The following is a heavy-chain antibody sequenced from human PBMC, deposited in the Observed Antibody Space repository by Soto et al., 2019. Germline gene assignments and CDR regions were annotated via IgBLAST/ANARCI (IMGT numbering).Heavy chain of an antibody. V-gene: IGHV1-18*01. CDR2: ISAYNGNT. D-gene: IGHD3-3*01. J-gene: IGHJ6*02. Sequence: ASVKVSCKASGYTFTSYGISWVRQAPGQGLEWMGWISAYNGNTNYAQKLQGRVTMTTDTSTSTAYMELRSLRSDDTAVYYCKSDFWSGPPQIGMDVWGQGTTVTVSS. CDR1: GYTFTSYG. CDR3: KSDFWSGPPQIGMDV.